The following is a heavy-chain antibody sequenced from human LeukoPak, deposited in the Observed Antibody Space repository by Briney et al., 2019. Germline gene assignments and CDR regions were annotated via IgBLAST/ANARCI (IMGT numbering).Heavy chain of an antibody. J-gene: IGHJ1*01. CDR1: GFTFSSYA. Sequence: PGGSLRLSCAASGFTFSSYAMNWVRQAPGKGLEWVSGISGSGDSTYYADSVKGRFTISRDNSKNTLYLQMNSLRAEDTAVYYCAKSPSIAVAGTEHWGQGTLVTVSS. CDR2: ISGSGDST. V-gene: IGHV3-23*01. D-gene: IGHD6-19*01. CDR3: AKSPSIAVAGTEH.